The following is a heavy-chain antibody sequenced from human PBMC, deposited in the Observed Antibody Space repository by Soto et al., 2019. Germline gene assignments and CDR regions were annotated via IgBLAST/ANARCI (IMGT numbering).Heavy chain of an antibody. D-gene: IGHD1-7*01. J-gene: IGHJ6*03. CDR2: ISSSSSTI. V-gene: IGHV3-48*01. Sequence: PGGSLRLSCAASGFTFSSYSMNWVRQAPGKGLEWVSYISSSSSTIYYADSVKGRFTISRDNAKNSLYLQMNSLRAEDTAVYYCARDPAINWNYALDYMDVWGKGTTVTVSS. CDR3: ARDPAINWNYALDYMDV. CDR1: GFTFSSYS.